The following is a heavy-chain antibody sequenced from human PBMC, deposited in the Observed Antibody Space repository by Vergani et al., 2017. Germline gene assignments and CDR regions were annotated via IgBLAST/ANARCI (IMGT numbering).Heavy chain of an antibody. J-gene: IGHJ6*03. V-gene: IGHV4-61*02. CDR2: IYTSGST. Sequence: QVQLQESGPGLVKPSQTLSLTCTVSGGSISSGSYYWSWIRQPAGKGLEWIGRIYTSGSTNYNPSLKSRVTISVDTSKNQFSLKLSSETAADTAVYYCARDYGDYYYYMDVWGKGP. D-gene: IGHD4-17*01. CDR1: GGSISSGSYY. CDR3: ARDYGDYYYYMDV.